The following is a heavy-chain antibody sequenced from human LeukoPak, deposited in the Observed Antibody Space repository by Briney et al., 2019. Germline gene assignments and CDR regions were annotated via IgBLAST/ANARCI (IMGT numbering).Heavy chain of an antibody. CDR1: GFTFSSYS. J-gene: IGHJ6*03. CDR2: ISSSSYI. V-gene: IGHV3-21*01. CDR3: ARVPGGNSYYYYMDV. Sequence: GGSLRLSCAASGFTFSSYSMNWVRQAPGKGLEWVSSISSSSYIYYADSVKGRFTISRDNAKNTLYLQMNSLRAEDTAVYYCARVPGGNSYYYYMDVWGKGTTVTVSS. D-gene: IGHD2-15*01.